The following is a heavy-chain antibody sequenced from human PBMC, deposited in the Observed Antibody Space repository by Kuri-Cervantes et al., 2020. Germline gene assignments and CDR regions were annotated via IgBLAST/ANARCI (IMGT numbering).Heavy chain of an antibody. Sequence: GESLKISCAASGFTFSDYYMSWIRQAPGKGLEWVSYISSSGSTIYYADSVKGRFTISRDNAKNSLYLQLSSLTAEDTAVYYCARLSTAVTGIWGQGTLVTVPS. V-gene: IGHV3-11*04. CDR1: GFTFSDYY. CDR2: ISSSGSTI. CDR3: ARLSTAVTGI. J-gene: IGHJ4*02. D-gene: IGHD2-21*02.